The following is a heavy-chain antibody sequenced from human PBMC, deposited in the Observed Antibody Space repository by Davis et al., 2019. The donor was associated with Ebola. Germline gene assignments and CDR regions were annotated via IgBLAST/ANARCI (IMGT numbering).Heavy chain of an antibody. Sequence: ASVKVSCKASGYTFTGYYMHWVRQAPGQRLEWMGWINAGNGNTKYSQKFQGRVTITRDTSASTAYMELSSLRSEDTAVYYCASGPVYDSSGYRYGMDVWGKGTTVTVSS. CDR1: GYTFTGYY. CDR3: ASGPVYDSSGYRYGMDV. V-gene: IGHV1-3*01. CDR2: INAGNGNT. J-gene: IGHJ6*04. D-gene: IGHD3-22*01.